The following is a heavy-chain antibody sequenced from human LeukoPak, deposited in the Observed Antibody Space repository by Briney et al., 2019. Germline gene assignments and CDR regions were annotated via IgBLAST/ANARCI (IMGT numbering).Heavy chain of an antibody. J-gene: IGHJ3*02. Sequence: KAGGSLRLSCAASGFAFSTYTMNWVRQSPGKGLEWVSSISRDSIFIYYADSLKGRFTISRDNAKNSLFLQMNSLRAEDKAVYYCARRFYDTSPRPFDIWGQGTMVTVSS. CDR2: ISRDSIFI. D-gene: IGHD3-22*01. CDR1: GFAFSTYT. V-gene: IGHV3-21*01. CDR3: ARRFYDTSPRPFDI.